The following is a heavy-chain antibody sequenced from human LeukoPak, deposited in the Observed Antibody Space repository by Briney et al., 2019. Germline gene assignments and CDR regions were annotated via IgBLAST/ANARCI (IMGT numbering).Heavy chain of an antibody. D-gene: IGHD4-17*01. CDR3: ARGGNYGDYDGYFDY. Sequence: SETLSLTCSVSGGTISTYYWSWIRQPPGKGLEWIGYIYYSGSTNYNPSLRSRVTISVDTSKNQFSLKLSSVTAADTAVYYCARGGNYGDYDGYFDYWGQGTLVTVSS. V-gene: IGHV4-59*08. J-gene: IGHJ4*02. CDR2: IYYSGST. CDR1: GGTISTYY.